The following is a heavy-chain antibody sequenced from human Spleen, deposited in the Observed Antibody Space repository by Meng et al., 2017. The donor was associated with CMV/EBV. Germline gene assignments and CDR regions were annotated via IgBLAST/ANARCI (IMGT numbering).Heavy chain of an antibody. CDR1: GFTVSSNS. CDR3: AKDLDSSSWYGDAFDI. D-gene: IGHD6-13*01. CDR2: FYRGGDT. J-gene: IGHJ3*02. Sequence: GESLKISCAASGFTVSSNSLTWVRQAPGKGLEWVSVFYRGGDTSYADSVKGRFTISTDNSKNTLYLQMNSLRPEDTAVYYCAKDLDSSSWYGDAFDIWGQGAMVTVSS. V-gene: IGHV3-66*02.